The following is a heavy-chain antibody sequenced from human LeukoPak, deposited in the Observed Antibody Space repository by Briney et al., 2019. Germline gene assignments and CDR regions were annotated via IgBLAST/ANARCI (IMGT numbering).Heavy chain of an antibody. Sequence: PSETLSLTCTVSGGSISSYYWTWIRQPAGKGLEWIGRFYTSGSTNYNPSLKSRVTMSVDTSKNQFSLKLSSVTAADTAVYYCARDRPNVDSSGYYSRHDAFDIWGQGTMVTVSS. CDR3: ARDRPNVDSSGYYSRHDAFDI. CDR1: GGSISSYY. CDR2: FYTSGST. J-gene: IGHJ3*02. D-gene: IGHD3-22*01. V-gene: IGHV4-4*07.